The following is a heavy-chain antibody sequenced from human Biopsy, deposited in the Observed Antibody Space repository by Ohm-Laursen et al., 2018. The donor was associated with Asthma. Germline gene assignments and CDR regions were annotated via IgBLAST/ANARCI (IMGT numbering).Heavy chain of an antibody. Sequence: SLRLSCAASGFVFSQARMHWVRPAPGKGLEWVAAVSSEVHSTSYDDSVKGRFTISRDNSKSRLFLQMDSLRVAESAVYYCARGQEDRGSDALESWGQGEKVAVSS. V-gene: IGHV3-30*03. CDR1: GFVFSQAR. J-gene: IGHJ3*02. CDR3: ARGQEDRGSDALES. D-gene: IGHD1-1*01. CDR2: VSSEVHST.